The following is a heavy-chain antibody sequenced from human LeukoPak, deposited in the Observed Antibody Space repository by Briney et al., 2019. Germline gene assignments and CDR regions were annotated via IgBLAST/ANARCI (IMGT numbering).Heavy chain of an antibody. V-gene: IGHV4-31*03. J-gene: IGHJ1*01. CDR1: GGSISSGAYF. CDR2: IYYSGTT. D-gene: IGHD3-22*01. CDR3: AREAYDSSGHRYFQH. Sequence: SQTLSLTCTVSGGSISSGAYFWSWIRQPPGKGLDWIGFIYYSGTTYYDPSLESRVIISVDTSKNQFSLKLSSVTAADTAVYYCAREAYDSSGHRYFQHWGQGTLVTVSS.